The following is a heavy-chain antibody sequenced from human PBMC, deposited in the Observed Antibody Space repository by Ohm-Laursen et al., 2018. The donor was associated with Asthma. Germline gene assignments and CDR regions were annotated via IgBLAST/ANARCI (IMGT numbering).Heavy chain of an antibody. CDR1: GFTFSNAW. D-gene: IGHD1-26*01. Sequence: SLRLSCSASGFTFSNAWMTWVRQAPGKGLEWVGRIKSKADDGAIDYAAPVKGRFTISRDDSKNSLYLQMNSLQTEDTALYYCARDLLNWDAAFDVWGQGTMVTVSS. V-gene: IGHV3-15*01. J-gene: IGHJ3*01. CDR3: ARDLLNWDAAFDV. CDR2: IKSKADDGAI.